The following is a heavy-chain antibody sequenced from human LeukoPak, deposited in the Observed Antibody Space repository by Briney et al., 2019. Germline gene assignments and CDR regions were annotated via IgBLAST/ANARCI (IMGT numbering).Heavy chain of an antibody. CDR3: ARDRYNWNFRTVLDY. Sequence: GGSLRLSCAASGFTFSNYWMNWVRQAPGKGLEWVANIKQDGSEKYYVDSVKGRFTISRDNAKNSLSLRMNSLRAEDTAVYYCARDRYNWNFRTVLDYWGQGTLVTVSS. D-gene: IGHD1-7*01. V-gene: IGHV3-7*01. CDR1: GFTFSNYW. CDR2: IKQDGSEK. J-gene: IGHJ4*02.